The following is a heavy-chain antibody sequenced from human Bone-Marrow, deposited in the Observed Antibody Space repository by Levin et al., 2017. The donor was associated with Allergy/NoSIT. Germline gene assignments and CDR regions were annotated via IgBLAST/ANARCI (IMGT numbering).Heavy chain of an antibody. V-gene: IGHV4-59*01. CDR1: GGSISNYY. CDR3: ARGGAPRPGY. CDR2: MFYSGSA. D-gene: IGHD6-6*01. Sequence: SETLSLNCTVSGGSISNYYWSWIRQPPGKGLEWIGYMFYSGSANYSPSLKSRVTMSVDTSKNVFSLKLTSVTAADTAVYYCARGGAPRPGYCGQGTLVTVSS. J-gene: IGHJ4*02.